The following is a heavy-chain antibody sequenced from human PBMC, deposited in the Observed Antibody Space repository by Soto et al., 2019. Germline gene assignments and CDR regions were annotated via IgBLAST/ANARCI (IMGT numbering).Heavy chain of an antibody. D-gene: IGHD3-9*01. CDR1: GDSIRSYY. V-gene: IGHV4-59*08. Sequence: QVQLKESGPGLVKPSETLSLTCTVSGDSIRSYYWSWIRQPPGKGLEWIGYIYYSGSTNYNPSLKRRLTLSVDTSKNQFSLKLSSVTAADTALYYCARQYYDILTGYHYYFDYWGQGTLVTVSS. J-gene: IGHJ4*02. CDR2: IYYSGST. CDR3: ARQYYDILTGYHYYFDY.